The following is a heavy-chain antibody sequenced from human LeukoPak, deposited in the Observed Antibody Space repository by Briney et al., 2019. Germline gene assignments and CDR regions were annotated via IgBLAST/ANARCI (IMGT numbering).Heavy chain of an antibody. D-gene: IGHD2-15*01. V-gene: IGHV1-8*01. J-gene: IGHJ6*02. CDR2: MNPNSGNT. CDR1: GYTFTSYD. CDR3: AREHSGGSYEYYYYYGMDV. Sequence: ASVKVSCKASGYTFTSYDINWVRQATGQGLAWMGWMNPNSGNTGYAQKFQGRVTMTRNTSISTAYMELSSLRSEDTAVYYCAREHSGGSYEYYYYYGMDVWGQGTTVTVSS.